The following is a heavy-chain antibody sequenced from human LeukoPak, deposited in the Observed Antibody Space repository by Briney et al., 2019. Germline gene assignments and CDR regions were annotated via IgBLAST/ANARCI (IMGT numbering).Heavy chain of an antibody. Sequence: GESLKISCKGSGYSFTSYWISWVRQMPGKGLEWMGIIYPGDSDTRYSPSFQGQVTISADKSISTAYLQWSSLKASDTAMYYCARPAFYDILTGYVPRPRGAFDIWGQGTMVTVSS. V-gene: IGHV5-51*01. CDR2: IYPGDSDT. D-gene: IGHD3-9*01. CDR1: GYSFTSYW. CDR3: ARPAFYDILTGYVPRPRGAFDI. J-gene: IGHJ3*02.